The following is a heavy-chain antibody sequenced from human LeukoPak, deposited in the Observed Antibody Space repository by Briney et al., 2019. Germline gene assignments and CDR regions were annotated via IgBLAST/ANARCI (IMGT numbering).Heavy chain of an antibody. CDR2: VSGSGTST. V-gene: IGHV3-23*01. CDR1: GFTFSSYA. CDR3: AKGAGSAFDV. Sequence: GGSLRLPCAASGFTFSSYAMSWVRQAPGKGLEWVSAVSGSGTSTYSADSLKGRFTISRDNSKSTLYLQMNSLRAEDTAIYYCAKGAGSAFDVWGQGTMVTVSS. J-gene: IGHJ3*01. D-gene: IGHD6-19*01.